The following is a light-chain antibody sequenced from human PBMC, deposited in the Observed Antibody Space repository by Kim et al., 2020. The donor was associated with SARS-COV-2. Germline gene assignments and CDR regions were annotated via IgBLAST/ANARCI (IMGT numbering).Light chain of an antibody. V-gene: IGKV1-16*02. J-gene: IGKJ5*01. Sequence: ASVGDRVTITCRAREDIATFLAWFQQIPGKAPKSLIFAASNLHSGVPSKFSGSGSGTDFTLTINSLQPEDFATYYCQQYMFAPFTFGQGTRLEIK. CDR3: QQYMFAPFT. CDR2: AAS. CDR1: EDIATF.